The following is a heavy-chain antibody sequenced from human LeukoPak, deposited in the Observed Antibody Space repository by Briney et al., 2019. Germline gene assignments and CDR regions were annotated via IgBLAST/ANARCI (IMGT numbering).Heavy chain of an antibody. D-gene: IGHD6-13*01. V-gene: IGHV4-59*01. CDR2: IYSSGSP. CDR1: GGSISGYY. J-gene: IGHJ5*02. Sequence: SETLSLTCTVSGGSISGYYWSWIRQPPGRGLEWIGYIYSSGSPSYTPSLKSRVTISVDTSKNQFSLMLKSVTAADTAVYYCARRVAVVGSNWFDPWGQGTLVTVSS. CDR3: ARRVAVVGSNWFDP.